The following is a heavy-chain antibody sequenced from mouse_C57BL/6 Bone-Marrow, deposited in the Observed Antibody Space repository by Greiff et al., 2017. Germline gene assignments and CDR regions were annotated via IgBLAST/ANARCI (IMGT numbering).Heavy chain of an antibody. CDR2: IWSGGHT. Sequence: QVQLKESGPGLVQPSQSLSITCTVSGFSLTSYGVHWVRQSPGKGLEWLGVIWSGGHTDYNAAFISSLSISKDNSKRQVIFKMNSLQADDTARYDCARNGYYYGTYWYFDVWGKGTTVTVSS. V-gene: IGHV2-2*01. J-gene: IGHJ1*03. CDR3: ARNGYYYGTYWYFDV. D-gene: IGHD1-1*01. CDR1: GFSLTSYG.